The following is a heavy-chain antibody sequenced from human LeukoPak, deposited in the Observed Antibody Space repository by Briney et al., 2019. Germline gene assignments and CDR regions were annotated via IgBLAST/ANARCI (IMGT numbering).Heavy chain of an antibody. J-gene: IGHJ4*02. D-gene: IGHD5-12*01. Sequence: GGSLRLSWAASGFAFSGYSMNWVRQAPGKGLEWVANIKDDGSEKYYVDSVKGRFTISRDNAKNSLYLQMNSLRAEDTAVYYCARGGRIKHGYDDFLGYDFDYWGQGTLVTVS. V-gene: IGHV3-7*01. CDR2: IKDDGSEK. CDR1: GFAFSGYS. CDR3: ARGGRIKHGYDDFLGYDFDY.